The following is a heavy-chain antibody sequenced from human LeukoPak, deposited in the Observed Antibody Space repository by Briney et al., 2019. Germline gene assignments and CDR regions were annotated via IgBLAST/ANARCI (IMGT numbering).Heavy chain of an antibody. CDR1: GGSISSSSYY. Sequence: PSETLSLTCTVSGGSISSSSYYWGWIRQPPGMGLEWIGSIYYSGSTNYNPSLKSLATISLDTSKNQFSLKLSSVTAADTAVYYCARHRAVAGRDVFDYWGQGTLVTVSS. D-gene: IGHD6-19*01. CDR3: ARHRAVAGRDVFDY. V-gene: IGHV4-39*01. J-gene: IGHJ4*02. CDR2: IYYSGST.